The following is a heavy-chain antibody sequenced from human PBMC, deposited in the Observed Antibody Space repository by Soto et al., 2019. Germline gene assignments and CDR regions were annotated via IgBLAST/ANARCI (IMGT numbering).Heavy chain of an antibody. Sequence: SETLSLTCAVYGGSFSGYYWSWIRQPPGKGLEWIGEINHSGSTNHNPSLKSRVTISVDTSKNQFSLKLSSVTAADTAVYYCARVHGSYGMDVWGQGTTVTVSS. CDR1: GGSFSGYY. V-gene: IGHV4-34*01. CDR3: ARVHGSYGMDV. CDR2: INHSGST. J-gene: IGHJ6*02.